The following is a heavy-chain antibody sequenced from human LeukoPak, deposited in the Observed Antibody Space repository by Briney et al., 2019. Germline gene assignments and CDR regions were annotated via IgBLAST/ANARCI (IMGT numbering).Heavy chain of an antibody. CDR3: TRSQGVVVPAAPRRWVWYFDL. CDR1: GFTSRFTFSAYE. CDR2: IRSKAYGGTT. V-gene: IGHV3-49*04. Sequence: GGSLRLSCAVSGFTSRFTFSAYEMNWVRQAPGKGLEWVGFIRSKAYGGTTEYAASVKGRFTISRDDSKSIAYLQMNSLKTEDTAVYYCTRSQGVVVPAAPRRWVWYFDLWGRGTLVTVSS. J-gene: IGHJ2*01. D-gene: IGHD2-2*01.